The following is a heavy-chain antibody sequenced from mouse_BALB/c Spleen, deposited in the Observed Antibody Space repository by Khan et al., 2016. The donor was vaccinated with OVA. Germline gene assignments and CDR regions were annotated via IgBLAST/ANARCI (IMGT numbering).Heavy chain of an antibody. CDR3: ARSNYCGRGRYAMDY. CDR2: IGPGSGSA. D-gene: IGHD1-1*01. CDR1: GYTFTSYW. Sequence: DLVEPGASVKLSCKASGYTFTSYWINWIKERPGQGLEWIGQIGPGSGSAYYNELFKGKATLTVDTSSSTVYIQLSSLSSEDSAVSCCARSNYCGRGRYAMDYWGQGTSVTVSS. J-gene: IGHJ4*01. V-gene: IGHV1S41*01.